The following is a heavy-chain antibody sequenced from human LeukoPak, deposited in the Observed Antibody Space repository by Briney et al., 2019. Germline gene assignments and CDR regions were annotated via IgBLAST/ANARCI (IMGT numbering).Heavy chain of an antibody. D-gene: IGHD3-10*01. CDR1: GGSISSSNW. V-gene: IGHV4-4*02. CDR3: ARDLVLLWFGSAPGPRLSNWFDP. J-gene: IGHJ5*02. CDR2: IYHSGST. Sequence: SETLSLTCAVSGGSISSSNWWSWVRQPPGKGLEWIGEIYHSGSTNYNPSLKSRVTISVDKSKNQFSLKLSSVTAADTAVYYCARDLVLLWFGSAPGPRLSNWFDPWGRGTLVTVSS.